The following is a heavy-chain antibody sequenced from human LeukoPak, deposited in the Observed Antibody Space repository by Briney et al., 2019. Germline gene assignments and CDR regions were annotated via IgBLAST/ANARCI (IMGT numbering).Heavy chain of an antibody. CDR3: ARVGALSSSWLLY. V-gene: IGHV3-48*04. Sequence: GGSLRLSCAASGFSLSNYNMHWVRQAPGKGLEWVSSISRSATTIYYADSVKGRFTISRDNAKNSLYLQMNSLRAEDTAVYFCARVGALSSSWLLYWGQGTLVTVSS. J-gene: IGHJ4*02. CDR1: GFSLSNYN. CDR2: ISRSATTI. D-gene: IGHD6-13*01.